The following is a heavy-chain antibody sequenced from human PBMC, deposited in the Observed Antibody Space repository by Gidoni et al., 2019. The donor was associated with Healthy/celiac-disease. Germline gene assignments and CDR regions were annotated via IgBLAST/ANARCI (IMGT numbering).Heavy chain of an antibody. CDR2: IIPIFGTA. D-gene: IGHD3-9*01. CDR3: ARDLSHYDILTGYYYYYGMDV. CDR1: GGTFSSYA. Sequence: QAQLVQSGAEVKTPGSSVKVSCKASGGTFSSYAISWVRQAPGQGLEWMGGIIPIFGTANYAQKFQGRVTITADESTSTAYMELSSLRSEDTAVYYCARDLSHYDILTGYYYYYGMDVWGQGTTVTVSS. V-gene: IGHV1-69*01. J-gene: IGHJ6*02.